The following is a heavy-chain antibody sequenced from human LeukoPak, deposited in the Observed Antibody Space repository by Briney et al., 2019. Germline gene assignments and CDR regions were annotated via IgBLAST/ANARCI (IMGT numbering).Heavy chain of an antibody. CDR2: IWYDGSNK. J-gene: IGHJ6*02. Sequence: SCKASGGTFSSYGMHWVRQAPGKGLEWVAVIWYDGSNKYYADSVKGRFTISRDNSKNTLYLQMNSLRAEDTAVYYCARDQEQWLVRDYYYGMDVWGQGTTVTVSS. V-gene: IGHV3-33*01. CDR3: ARDQEQWLVRDYYYGMDV. D-gene: IGHD6-19*01. CDR1: GGTFSSYG.